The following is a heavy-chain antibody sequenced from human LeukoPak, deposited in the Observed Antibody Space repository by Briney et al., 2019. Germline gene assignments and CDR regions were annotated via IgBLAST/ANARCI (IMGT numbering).Heavy chain of an antibody. CDR2: IIPIFGTA. D-gene: IGHD3-3*01. J-gene: IGHJ6*03. Sequence: GASVKVSCKASGGTFSSYAISWVRQAPGQGLEWMGGIIPIFGTANYAQKFQGRVTITADESTSTAYMELSSLRSEDTAVYYCARVYYDFWRSYYYYYYMDVWGKGTTVTVSS. CDR3: ARVYYDFWRSYYYYYYMDV. CDR1: GGTFSSYA. V-gene: IGHV1-69*13.